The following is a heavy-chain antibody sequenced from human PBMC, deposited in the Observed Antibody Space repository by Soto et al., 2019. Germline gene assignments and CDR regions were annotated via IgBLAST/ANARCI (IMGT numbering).Heavy chain of an antibody. CDR3: ATRLVMRPYYSHAMDV. CDR1: GGSISSGDYF. V-gene: IGHV4-30-4*08. J-gene: IGHJ6*02. D-gene: IGHD3-9*01. Sequence: QVQLQESGPGLVKPSQTLFLTCTVSGGSISSGDYFWSSIRQSPGKGLEWIGYISSIGSTYYNPSLNRRVSGSRDASKDQVVLNLRSVTTTHTAVYYRATRLVMRPYYSHAMDVWAQGTTFYVSS. CDR2: ISSIGST.